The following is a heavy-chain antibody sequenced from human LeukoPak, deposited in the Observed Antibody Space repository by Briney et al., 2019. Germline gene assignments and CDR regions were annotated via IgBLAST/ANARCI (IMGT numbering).Heavy chain of an antibody. Sequence: SETLSLTCTVSGGSISSYYWSCIRQPPGKGLEWIGYIYYSGSTNYNPSLKSRVTISVDTSKNQFSLKLSSVTAADTAVYYCARRLTPDAFDIWGQGTMVTVSS. CDR2: IYYSGST. J-gene: IGHJ3*02. V-gene: IGHV4-59*08. CDR3: ARRLTPDAFDI. CDR1: GGSISSYY. D-gene: IGHD1-14*01.